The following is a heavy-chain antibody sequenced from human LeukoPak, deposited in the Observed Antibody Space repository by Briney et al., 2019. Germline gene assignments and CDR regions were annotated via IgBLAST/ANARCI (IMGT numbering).Heavy chain of an antibody. J-gene: IGHJ5*02. CDR1: GGTFSSYA. CDR2: IILIFGTA. V-gene: IGHV1-69*13. CDR3: ARDGQKYSNYVRNWFDP. D-gene: IGHD4-11*01. Sequence: GASVKVSCKASGGTFSSYAISWVRQAPGQGLEWMGGIILIFGTANYAQKFQGRVTITADESTSTAYMELSSLRSEDTAVYYCARDGQKYSNYVRNWFDPWGQGTLVTVSS.